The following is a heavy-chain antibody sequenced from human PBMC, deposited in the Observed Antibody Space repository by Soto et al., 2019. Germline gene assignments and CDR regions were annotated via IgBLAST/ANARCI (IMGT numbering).Heavy chain of an antibody. V-gene: IGHV4-39*01. CDR3: ARHTGPASGMRWFDP. D-gene: IGHD6-13*01. J-gene: IGHJ5*02. CDR2: IYYSGSA. Sequence: LSLTCTVSGGSISSGDYYWSWIRQPPGKGLEWIGSIYYSGSAYYNPSLKSRVTISVDTSKNQFSLKLTSVTAADTAVYYCARHTGPASGMRWFDPWGQGTLVTVSS. CDR1: GGSISSGDYY.